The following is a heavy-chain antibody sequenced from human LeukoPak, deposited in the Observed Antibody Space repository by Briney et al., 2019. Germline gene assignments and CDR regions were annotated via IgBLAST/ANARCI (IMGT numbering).Heavy chain of an antibody. CDR2: ISSSGSTI. CDR1: GFTFSDYH. J-gene: IGHJ3*02. D-gene: IGHD3-3*01. Sequence: PGGSLRLSCAASGFTFSDYHMSWIRQAPGKGLEWVSYISSSGSTIYYADSVKGRFTISRDNAKNSLYLQMNSLRAEDTAVYYCARAADYDFWSGYYSRAFDIWGQGTMVTVSS. V-gene: IGHV3-11*01. CDR3: ARAADYDFWSGYYSRAFDI.